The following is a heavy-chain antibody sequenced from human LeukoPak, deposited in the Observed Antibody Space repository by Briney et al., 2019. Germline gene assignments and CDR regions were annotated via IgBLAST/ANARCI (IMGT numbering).Heavy chain of an antibody. V-gene: IGHV1-2*02. Sequence: ASVKVSCKASGYTFTGYYMHWVRQAPGQGLEWMGWINPNSGGTNYAQKFQGRVTMTRDTPISTAYMELSRLRSDDTAVYYCAREPLDYDILTGYIDYWGQGTLVTVSS. CDR2: INPNSGGT. CDR3: AREPLDYDILTGYIDY. J-gene: IGHJ4*02. CDR1: GYTFTGYY. D-gene: IGHD3-9*01.